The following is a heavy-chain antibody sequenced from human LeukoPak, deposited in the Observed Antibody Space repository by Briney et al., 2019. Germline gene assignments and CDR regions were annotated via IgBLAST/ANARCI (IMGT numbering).Heavy chain of an antibody. CDR2: ISAYNGNT. J-gene: IGHJ5*02. Sequence: ASVKVSCKASGYTFTSYGISWVRQAPGQGLVWMGWISAYNGNTNYAQKLQGRVTMTTDTSTSTAYMELRSLRPDDTAVYYCAREIFYCSSTSCYRRFDPWGQGTLVTVSS. V-gene: IGHV1-18*01. CDR1: GYTFTSYG. D-gene: IGHD2-2*01. CDR3: AREIFYCSSTSCYRRFDP.